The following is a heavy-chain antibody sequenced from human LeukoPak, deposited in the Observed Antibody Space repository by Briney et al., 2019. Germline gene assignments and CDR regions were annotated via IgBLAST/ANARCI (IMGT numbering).Heavy chain of an antibody. D-gene: IGHD6-19*01. V-gene: IGHV3-23*01. CDR2: ISPSGDTT. Sequence: GGSLRLSCAASGFTFSNAWMSWVRQAPGKGLEWVSGISPSGDTTYYADSVKGRFTVSRDNSKNTLYLQMNSLRAEDTAVYYCAKDLSSIAVAGREYWGQGTLVTVSS. CDR3: AKDLSSIAVAGREY. CDR1: GFTFSNAW. J-gene: IGHJ4*02.